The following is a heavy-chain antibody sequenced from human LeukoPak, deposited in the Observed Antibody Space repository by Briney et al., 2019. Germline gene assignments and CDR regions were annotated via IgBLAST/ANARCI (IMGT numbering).Heavy chain of an antibody. D-gene: IGHD1-26*01. V-gene: IGHV3-23*01. J-gene: IGHJ4*02. Sequence: GGSLRLSCTASGFTFSNYAITWVRQAPGKGLEWVSCVSSIGISSYYADSVKGRFTISRDNSQNTLYLQMNSLRAEDTAIYYCAKDMGSRATNLDYWGQGTLVTVSS. CDR1: GFTFSNYA. CDR3: AKDMGSRATNLDY. CDR2: VSSIGISS.